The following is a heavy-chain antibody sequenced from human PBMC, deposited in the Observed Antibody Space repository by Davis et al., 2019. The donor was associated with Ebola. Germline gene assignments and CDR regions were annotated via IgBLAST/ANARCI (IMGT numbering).Heavy chain of an antibody. Sequence: GGSLRLSCGASGFTFSHYAMSWVRQAPGKGLEWVSSVSSGTAENKYYANSVKGRFTISRDNSRSTLYLQMNSLRAEDTAVYYCTTELPRIEVTPDVMRGLDVWGQGTTVTVSS. J-gene: IGHJ6*02. CDR1: GFTFSHYA. CDR3: TTELPRIEVTPDVMRGLDV. V-gene: IGHV3-23*01. D-gene: IGHD2-2*01. CDR2: SSGTAENK.